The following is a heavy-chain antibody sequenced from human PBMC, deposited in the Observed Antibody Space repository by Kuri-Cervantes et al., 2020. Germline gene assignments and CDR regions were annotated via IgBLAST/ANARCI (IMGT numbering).Heavy chain of an antibody. CDR3: ARDHVMITFGGDIPFTEDY. CDR1: GYTFTSYA. D-gene: IGHD3-16*02. CDR2: INAGNGDT. V-gene: IGHV1-3*01. J-gene: IGHJ4*02. Sequence: ASVKVSCKASGYTFTSYAMHWVRQAPGQRLEWMGWINAGNGDTKYSQNLQGRVTFTRDTSASTAYMELRSLRSDDTAVYYCARDHVMITFGGDIPFTEDYWGQGTLVTVSS.